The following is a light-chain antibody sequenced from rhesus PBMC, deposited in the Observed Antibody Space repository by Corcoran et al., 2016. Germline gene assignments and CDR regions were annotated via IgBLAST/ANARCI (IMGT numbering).Light chain of an antibody. CDR3: YQHSSGYT. CDR1: QSVSSY. V-gene: IGKV3-10*01. Sequence: QVILTQSPATLSLSPGERATLSCRASQSVSSYLAWYQQKPGQAPRLLIYGASSRATGIPDRFSGSGFGTDFPLTISSLEPEVVGVYHCYQHSSGYTFGPGTKLDIK. CDR2: GAS. J-gene: IGKJ3*01.